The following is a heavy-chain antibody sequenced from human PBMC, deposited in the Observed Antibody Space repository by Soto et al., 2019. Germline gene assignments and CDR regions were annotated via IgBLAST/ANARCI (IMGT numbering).Heavy chain of an antibody. V-gene: IGHV3-21*01. CDR3: AGTGGSSGGESLCGVDG. CDR1: GFTFSSYS. D-gene: IGHD2-15*01. CDR2: ISSSSSYI. Sequence: PGGSLRLSCAASGFTFSSYSMNWVRQGPGKGLEWVSSISSSSSYIYYADSVKGRFTISRDNAKNSLSLQMNSLRAEDTAVYYCAGTGGSSGGESLCGVDGWGEGMAVTASS. J-gene: IGHJ6*04.